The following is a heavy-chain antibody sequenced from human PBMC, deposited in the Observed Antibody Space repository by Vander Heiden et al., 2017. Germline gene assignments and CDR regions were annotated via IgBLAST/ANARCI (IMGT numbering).Heavy chain of an antibody. CDR3: GRRGSSSGYVFDY. J-gene: IGHJ4*02. CDR1: GGSISSSSYY. V-gene: IGHV4-39*01. D-gene: IGHD3-22*01. Sequence: QLQLQESGPGLVKPSETLSLTCTVSGGSISSSSYYWGWIRQPPGKGLEWIGSIYYSGSTYYNPALKSRVTISVDTSKNQFSLKLRSVTAADTAVYYCGRRGSSSGYVFDYWGQGTLVTVSS. CDR2: IYYSGST.